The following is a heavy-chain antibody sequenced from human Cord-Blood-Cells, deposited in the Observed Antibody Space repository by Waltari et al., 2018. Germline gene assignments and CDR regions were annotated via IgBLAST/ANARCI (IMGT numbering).Heavy chain of an antibody. V-gene: IGHV4-38-2*01. Sequence: QVQLQESGPGLVKPSETLSLTCAVSGYSISSGYYWGWIRQPPGKGLEWIGSIYHSGSTYYNPSLKSRVTISVETSKNQFSLKRSSVTAADTAVYYCARLKYSSRSFDYWGQGTLVTVSS. D-gene: IGHD6-13*01. J-gene: IGHJ4*02. CDR3: ARLKYSSRSFDY. CDR2: IYHSGST. CDR1: GYSISSGYY.